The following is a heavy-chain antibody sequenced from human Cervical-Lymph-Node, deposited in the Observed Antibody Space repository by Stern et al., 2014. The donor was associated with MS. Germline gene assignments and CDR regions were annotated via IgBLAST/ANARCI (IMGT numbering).Heavy chain of an antibody. D-gene: IGHD3-3*01. CDR1: GFSPSTSGMR. V-gene: IGHV2-70*04. J-gene: IGHJ4*02. Sequence: QVTLKESGPSLVKPTQTLTLTCTFSGFSPSTSGMRVSWIRQPPGKALEWLARHDWDDDKFYSTSLKTRLTISKDASKNQVVLTMTNMDPVDTATYYCARSPPYYEFWNDYYYFDYWGQGTLVAVSS. CDR2: HDWDDDK. CDR3: ARSPPYYEFWNDYYYFDY.